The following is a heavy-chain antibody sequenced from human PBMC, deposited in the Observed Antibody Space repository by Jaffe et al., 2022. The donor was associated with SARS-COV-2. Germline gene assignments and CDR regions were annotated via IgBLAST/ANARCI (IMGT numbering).Heavy chain of an antibody. CDR1: GGSITSSSW. J-gene: IGHJ4*02. V-gene: IGHV4-4*02. Sequence: QVQLQESGPGLVKSSGTLSLTCAVSGGSITSSSWWSWVRQTPGKGLEWIGEISHGGDTNYNPSLKSRVTISVDKSKNQFSLNLNSVTAADTAVYYCVSGGIAARPGYWGQGTLVIVSS. D-gene: IGHD6-6*01. CDR3: VSGGIAARPGY. CDR2: ISHGGDT.